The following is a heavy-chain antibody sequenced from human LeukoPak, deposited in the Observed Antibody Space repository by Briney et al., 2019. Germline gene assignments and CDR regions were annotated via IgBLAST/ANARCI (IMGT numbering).Heavy chain of an antibody. V-gene: IGHV3-23*01. Sequence: PGGSLRLSCAASGFTFSSYAMSWVRQAPGKGLEWVSAISGSGGSTYYADSVKGRFTISRDNSKNTLYLQMNSLRAEDTAVYSCARGRGYSYGHTDYWGQGTLVTVSS. CDR2: ISGSGGST. CDR1: GFTFSSYA. J-gene: IGHJ4*02. D-gene: IGHD5-18*01. CDR3: ARGRGYSYGHTDY.